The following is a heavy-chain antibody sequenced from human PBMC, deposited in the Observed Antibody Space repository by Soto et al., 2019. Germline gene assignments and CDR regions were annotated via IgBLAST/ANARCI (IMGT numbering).Heavy chain of an antibody. V-gene: IGHV6-1*01. CDR2: TYYRSKWYN. J-gene: IGHJ5*02. Sequence: SQTLSLTCAISGDSVSSNSAAWNWIRQSPSRGLEWLGRTYYRSKWYNDYAVSVKSRITINPDTSKNQFSLQLNSVTPEDTAVYYSPRAVLRPPLENWFDPWGQGTLVTVSS. CDR1: GDSVSSNSAA. D-gene: IGHD1-1*01. CDR3: PRAVLRPPLENWFDP.